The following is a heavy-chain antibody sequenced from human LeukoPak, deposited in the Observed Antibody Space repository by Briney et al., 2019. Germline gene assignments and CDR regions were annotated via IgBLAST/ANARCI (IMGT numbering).Heavy chain of an antibody. CDR3: ARVPDYYDSSGYPDY. V-gene: IGHV1-46*01. J-gene: IGHJ4*02. D-gene: IGHD3-22*01. CDR2: INPSGGST. Sequence: ASVKVSCKASGYTFTSYYMHWVRQAPGQGLEWMGIINPSGGSTSYAQKFQGRVTMTRDTSTSTDYMELSSLRSEDTAVYYCARVPDYYDSSGYPDYWGQGTLVTVSS. CDR1: GYTFTSYY.